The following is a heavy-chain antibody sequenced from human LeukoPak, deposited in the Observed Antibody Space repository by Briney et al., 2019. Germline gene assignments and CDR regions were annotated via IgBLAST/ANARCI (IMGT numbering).Heavy chain of an antibody. J-gene: IGHJ4*02. CDR2: IIPIFGTA. CDR1: GGTFSSYA. Sequence: SVTVSCTASGGTFSSYAISWVRQAPGQGLEWMGGIIPIFGTANYAQKFQGRVTITADESTSTAYMELSSLRSEDTAVYYCARDKYSGSYYVSDFDYWGQGTLVTVSS. V-gene: IGHV1-69*13. CDR3: ARDKYSGSYYVSDFDY. D-gene: IGHD1-26*01.